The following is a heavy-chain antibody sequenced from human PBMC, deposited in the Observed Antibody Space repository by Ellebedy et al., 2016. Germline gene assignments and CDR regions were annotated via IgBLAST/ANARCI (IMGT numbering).Heavy chain of an antibody. CDR2: IYWDDDK. CDR1: GFSLSTRRVG. V-gene: IGHV2-5*02. J-gene: IGHJ4*02. Sequence: SGPTLVKPTQTLTLTCTLSGFSLSTRRVGVAWIRQPPGKALEWLALIYWDDDKRYSPSLRNRLTITKDTSKNQVVLTMTNMDPVDTATYYCAHSPFLGYCSGVSCYQGDAYYYFDYWGQGTLVTVSS. CDR3: AHSPFLGYCSGVSCYQGDAYYYFDY. D-gene: IGHD2-15*01.